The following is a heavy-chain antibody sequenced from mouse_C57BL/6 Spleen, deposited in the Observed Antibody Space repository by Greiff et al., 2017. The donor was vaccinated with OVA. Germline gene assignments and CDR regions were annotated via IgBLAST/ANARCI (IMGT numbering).Heavy chain of an antibody. Sequence: EVQLQQSGPVLVKPGASVKMSCKASGYTFTDYYMNWVKQSHGKSLEWIGVINPYNGGTSYNQKFKGKATLTVDKSSSTAYMELNSLTSEDSAVYYCARSKPHWYFDVWGTGTTVTVSS. CDR1: GYTFTDYY. CDR3: ARSKPHWYFDV. V-gene: IGHV1-19*01. J-gene: IGHJ1*03. CDR2: INPYNGGT.